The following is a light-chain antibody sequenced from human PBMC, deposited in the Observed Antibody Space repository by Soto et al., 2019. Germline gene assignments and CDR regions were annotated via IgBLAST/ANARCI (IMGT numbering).Light chain of an antibody. Sequence: EIVLTQSPATLSLSPGERATLSCRASQSVSSYLAWYQQKPGQAPRLLIYDASNRATGIPARFSGSGSGTDFTLTISSLEPEEFAVYYCQQRSNWRELTFGGGTKVEIK. CDR1: QSVSSY. CDR2: DAS. V-gene: IGKV3-11*01. J-gene: IGKJ4*01. CDR3: QQRSNWRELT.